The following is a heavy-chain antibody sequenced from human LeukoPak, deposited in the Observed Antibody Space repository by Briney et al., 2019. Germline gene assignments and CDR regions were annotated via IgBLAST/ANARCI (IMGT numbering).Heavy chain of an antibody. CDR3: ARRSRVVGATNH. D-gene: IGHD1-26*01. J-gene: IGHJ5*02. CDR1: GYSFTSYW. CDR2: IYPGDSDT. V-gene: IGHV5-51*01. Sequence: ESLKISCKGSGYSFTSYWIGWVRQVPGKGLEWMGIIYPGDSDTRYSPSFQGQVTISADKSTSTAYLQWSSLKASDTAMYYCARRSRVVGATNHWGQGTLVTVSS.